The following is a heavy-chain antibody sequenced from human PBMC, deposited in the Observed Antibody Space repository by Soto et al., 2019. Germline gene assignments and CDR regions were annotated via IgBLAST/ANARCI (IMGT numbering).Heavy chain of an antibody. CDR1: GDSISSSYW. Sequence: QVQLQESGPGLVKPSGTLSLTCAVSGDSISSSYWWTWVRQPPGKWLEWIGEIFHTGSINYNPSPASLLTICTDKSRNRSSLNLTAAPAGDTAVYDGARVVASTVAGITHNWFEPWGYGPGVIVS. J-gene: IGHJ5*02. D-gene: IGHD3-22*01. CDR3: ARVVASTVAGITHNWFEP. CDR2: IFHTGSI. V-gene: IGHV4-4*02.